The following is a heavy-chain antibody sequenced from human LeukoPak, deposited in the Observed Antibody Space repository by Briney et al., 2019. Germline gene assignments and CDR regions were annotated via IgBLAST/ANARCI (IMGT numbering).Heavy chain of an antibody. CDR3: ARDQIVVVPAAMNGAFDI. J-gene: IGHJ3*02. CDR1: GGTFSSYA. CDR2: IIPIFGTA. Sequence: GASVKVSCKASGGTFSSYAISWVRQAPGQGLEWMGRIIPIFGTANYAQKFQGRVTITTDESTSTAYMELSSLRSDDTAVYYCARDQIVVVPAAMNGAFDIWGQGTMVTVSS. D-gene: IGHD2-2*01. V-gene: IGHV1-69*05.